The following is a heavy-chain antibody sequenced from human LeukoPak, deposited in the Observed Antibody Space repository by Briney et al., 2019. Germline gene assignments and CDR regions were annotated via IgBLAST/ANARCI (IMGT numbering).Heavy chain of an antibody. CDR2: ISSSSSYI. CDR3: ARDWGYGYVWGSYRHDY. Sequence: PGGSLRLSCAASGFTFSSYSMNWVRQAPGKGLEWVSSISSSSSYIYYADSVKGRFTISRDNAKNSLYLQMNSLRAEDTAVYYCARDWGYGYVWGSYRHDYWGQGTLVTVSS. D-gene: IGHD3-16*02. J-gene: IGHJ4*02. CDR1: GFTFSSYS. V-gene: IGHV3-21*01.